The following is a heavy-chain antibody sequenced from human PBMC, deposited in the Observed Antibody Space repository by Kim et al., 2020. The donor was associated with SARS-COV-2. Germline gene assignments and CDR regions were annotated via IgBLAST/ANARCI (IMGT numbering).Heavy chain of an antibody. CDR2: IYSYGSRT. Sequence: GGSLRLSCAASGFTFSSYAMSWVRQAPGKGLEWVSGIYSYGSRTYYADSVKGRFTISRDNSKNTLYLQMNSLRAEDTAIYYCAKDWATDMVTYFDYWGHGALVTVSA. CDR3: AKDWATDMVTYFDY. V-gene: IGHV3-23*03. D-gene: IGHD5-18*01. CDR1: GFTFSSYA. J-gene: IGHJ4*01.